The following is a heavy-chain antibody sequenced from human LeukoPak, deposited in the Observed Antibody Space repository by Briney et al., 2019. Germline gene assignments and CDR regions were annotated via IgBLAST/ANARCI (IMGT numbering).Heavy chain of an antibody. D-gene: IGHD4-17*01. CDR2: ISGTSTYI. J-gene: IGHJ4*02. CDR1: GFTSSSYS. CDR3: ARDPDRYGDYKLDY. Sequence: GGSLRLSCAASGFTSSSYSMNWVRQAPGKGLEWVSLISGTSTYIYYADSVKGRFTISRDNAKNSVYLQMNSLRAEDTAVYYCARDPDRYGDYKLDYWGQGTLVTVSS. V-gene: IGHV3-21*01.